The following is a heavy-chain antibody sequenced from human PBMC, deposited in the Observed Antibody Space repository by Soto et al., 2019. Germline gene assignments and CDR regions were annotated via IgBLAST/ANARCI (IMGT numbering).Heavy chain of an antibody. D-gene: IGHD2-21*02. V-gene: IGHV3-7*03. CDR1: GFTFSMYS. CDR2: IPQDGVDG. CDR3: ARDHLILPAHDFFYGSDV. Sequence: GSLRLSCEVSGFTFSMYSMSWVRQTPGKGLEWVAKIPQDGVDGHYADSVKGRFTISRDNGKNSLYLQMNNLRAEDTAVYYCARDHLILPAHDFFYGSDVWGRGATVTVSS. J-gene: IGHJ6*02.